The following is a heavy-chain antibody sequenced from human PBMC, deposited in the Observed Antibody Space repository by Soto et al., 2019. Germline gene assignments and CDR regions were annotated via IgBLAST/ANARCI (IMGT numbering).Heavy chain of an antibody. D-gene: IGHD6-19*01. J-gene: IGHJ4*02. Sequence: PGGSLSLSCAASGFTFSSYWMHWVRQAPGKGLVWVSRINSDGSSTSYADSVKGRFTISRDNAKNTLYLQMNSLRADDTAVYYCARTQAVAGNTNFDYWGQGTLVTVSS. CDR1: GFTFSSYW. CDR3: ARTQAVAGNTNFDY. CDR2: INSDGSST. V-gene: IGHV3-74*01.